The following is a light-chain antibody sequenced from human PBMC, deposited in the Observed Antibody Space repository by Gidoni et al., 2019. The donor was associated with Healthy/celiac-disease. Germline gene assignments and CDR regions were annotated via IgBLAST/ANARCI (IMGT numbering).Light chain of an antibody. V-gene: IGKV1-9*01. J-gene: IGKJ1*01. CDR3: QQLNSYPPWT. Sequence: DIQLTQSPSFLSASVGDRVTITCRASQGISSYLAWYQQKPGKAPKLLIYAASTLQRGVPSRFSGSGSGTEFTLTISSLQPEDFATYYCQQLNSYPPWTFGQGTKVEIK. CDR1: QGISSY. CDR2: AAS.